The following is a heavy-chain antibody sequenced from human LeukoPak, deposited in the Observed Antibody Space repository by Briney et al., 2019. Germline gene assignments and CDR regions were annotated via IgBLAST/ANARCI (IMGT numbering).Heavy chain of an antibody. CDR2: IKSKIDGGTI. J-gene: IGHJ4*02. V-gene: IGHV3-15*01. D-gene: IGHD6-25*01. CDR3: TTRRQDGC. CDR1: GFTFSDAW. Sequence: GGSLRLSCAASGFTFSDAWISWVRQAPGKGLEWVGRIKSKIDGGTIDYAAPVKGRFTISRDDSRNTLYLQMNSLKTEDTAVYYCTTRRQDGCWGQGTLVTVS.